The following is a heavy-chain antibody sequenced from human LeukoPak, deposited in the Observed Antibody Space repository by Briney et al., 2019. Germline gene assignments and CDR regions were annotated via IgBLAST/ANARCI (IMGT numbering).Heavy chain of an antibody. CDR2: MNPNNGNT. D-gene: IGHD3-22*01. CDR3: ARSDYHDTSGASNWFDP. V-gene: IGHV1-8*01. J-gene: IGHJ5*02. Sequence: ASVKASCKASGYTFTSYDINWVRQATGQGLESMGWMNPNNGNTGYAQKFQGRVTMTRRTSTRTAYMELSSLRSEDTAVYYCARSDYHDTSGASNWFDPWGQGTLVTVSS. CDR1: GYTFTSYD.